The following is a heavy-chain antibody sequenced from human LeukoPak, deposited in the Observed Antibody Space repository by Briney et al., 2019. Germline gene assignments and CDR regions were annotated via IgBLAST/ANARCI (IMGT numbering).Heavy chain of an antibody. J-gene: IGHJ6*04. CDR3: AELGITMIGGV. V-gene: IGHV3-48*03. CDR2: IRSSGSTI. CDR1: GFTFSSYA. D-gene: IGHD3-10*02. Sequence: GGSLRLSCAASGFTFSSYAMSWVRQAPGKGLEWVSYIRSSGSTIYYADSVKGRFTISRDNAKNSLYLQMNSLRAEDTAVYYCAELGITMIGGVWGKRTTVTISS.